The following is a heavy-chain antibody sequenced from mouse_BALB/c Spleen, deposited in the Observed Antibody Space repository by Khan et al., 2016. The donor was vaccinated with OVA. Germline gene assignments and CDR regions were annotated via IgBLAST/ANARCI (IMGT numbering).Heavy chain of an antibody. CDR2: ISSGISTI. J-gene: IGHJ2*01. V-gene: IGHV5-17*02. CDR3: ARDSNFDY. CDR1: GFTFSRFG. Sequence: EVELVESGGGLVQPGGSRKLSCAASGFTFSRFGMHWVRQAPEKGLEWVAYISSGISTIYYADTVKGRFTISRDNPKNTLFLQMTSLRSEDTAMYYCARDSNFDYWGQGTTLTVSS.